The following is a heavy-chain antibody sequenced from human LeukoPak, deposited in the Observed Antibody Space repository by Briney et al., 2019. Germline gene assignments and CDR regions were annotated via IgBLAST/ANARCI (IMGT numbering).Heavy chain of an antibody. CDR1: GFTVSSNY. CDR3: ARDRRSSGWYDGFDY. J-gene: IGHJ4*02. Sequence: PGGSLRLSCAASGFTVSSNYMSWVRQAPGKGLEWVSVIYSGGSTYYADSVKGRFTISRDNSKNTLYLQMNSLRAEDTAVYYCARDRRSSGWYDGFDYWGQGTLVTVSS. V-gene: IGHV3-53*01. D-gene: IGHD6-19*01. CDR2: IYSGGST.